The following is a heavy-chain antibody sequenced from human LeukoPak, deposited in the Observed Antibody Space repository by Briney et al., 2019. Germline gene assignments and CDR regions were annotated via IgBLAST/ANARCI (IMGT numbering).Heavy chain of an antibody. CDR3: ARDRFGDYYDSSGYYSY. Sequence: SQTLSLTCTVSGGSISSGSYYWSWIRQPAWKGLEWIGRIYTSGSTNYNPSLKSRVTISVDTSKNQFSLKLSSVTAADTAVYYCARDRFGDYYDSSGYYSYWGQGTLVTVSS. V-gene: IGHV4-61*02. J-gene: IGHJ4*02. CDR1: GGSISSGSYY. D-gene: IGHD3-22*01. CDR2: IYTSGST.